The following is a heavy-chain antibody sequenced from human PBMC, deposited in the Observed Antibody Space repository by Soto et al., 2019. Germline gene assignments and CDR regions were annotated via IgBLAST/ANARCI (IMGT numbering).Heavy chain of an antibody. V-gene: IGHV2-5*02. Sequence: YGPTLVNPTQTLTLTCTFSGFSLSTSGVGVGWIRQPPGKALEWLALIYWDDDKRYSPSLKSRLTITKDTSKNQVVLTMTNMDPVDTAVYYCADPVPAPTHYDYYDMDVWGQGTTVTVSS. CDR1: GFSLSTSGVG. J-gene: IGHJ6*02. CDR3: ADPVPAPTHYDYYDMDV. CDR2: IYWDDDK. D-gene: IGHD2-2*01.